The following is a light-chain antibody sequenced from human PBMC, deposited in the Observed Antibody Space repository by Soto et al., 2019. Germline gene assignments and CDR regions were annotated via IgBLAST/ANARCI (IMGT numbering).Light chain of an antibody. V-gene: IGLV2-8*01. J-gene: IGLJ3*02. CDR2: EVT. CDR3: CSFAPRNTGV. Sequence: QSALTQPPSASGSPGQSVTISCTGTSSDVGAYNYVSWYQQHAGKAPKLVIYEVTKRPSGVPDRFSGSKSANTASLTVSGLQAEDEADYYCCSFAPRNTGVFGGGTKLTVL. CDR1: SSDVGAYNY.